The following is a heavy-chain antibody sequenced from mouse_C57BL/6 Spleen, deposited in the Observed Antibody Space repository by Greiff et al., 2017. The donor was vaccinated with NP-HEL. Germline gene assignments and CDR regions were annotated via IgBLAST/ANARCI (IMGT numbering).Heavy chain of an antibody. CDR2: INPYNGGT. D-gene: IGHD1-1*01. V-gene: IGHV1-19*01. CDR3: ANYYGSGGYFDY. CDR1: GYTFTDYY. Sequence: EVQLVESGPVLVKPGASVKMSCKASGYTFTDYYMNWVKQSHGKSLEWIGVINPYNGGTSYNQKFKGKATLTVDKSSSTAYMELNSLTSEDSAVYYCANYYGSGGYFDYWGQGTTLTVSS. J-gene: IGHJ2*01.